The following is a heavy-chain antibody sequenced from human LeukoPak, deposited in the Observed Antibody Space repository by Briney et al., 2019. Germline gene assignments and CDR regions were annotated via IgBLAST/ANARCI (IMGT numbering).Heavy chain of an antibody. CDR2: ISPRGGGT. D-gene: IGHD1-1*01. Sequence: GGSLRLSCAASGFSFSNHGMNWVRQAPGKGLEWLSGISPRGGGTYYADSVKGRFTISRDNSKNTLYLQIYTLTAEDTAIYYCAKATGNLGNWGQGTQVTVSS. CDR1: GFSFSNHG. CDR3: AKATGNLGN. J-gene: IGHJ4*02. V-gene: IGHV3-23*01.